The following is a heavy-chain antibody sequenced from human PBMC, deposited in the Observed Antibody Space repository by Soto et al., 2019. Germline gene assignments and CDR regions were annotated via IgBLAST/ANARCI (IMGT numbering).Heavy chain of an antibody. Sequence: PGGSLRLSCAASGFTFSGYDMSWIRQAPGKGLEWVSYISSSSSYTNYADSVKGRFTISRDNAKNSLYLQMNSLRAEDTAVYYCARNDFWSGYFPAPFDYWGQGTLVTVSS. D-gene: IGHD3-3*01. CDR1: GFTFSGYD. CDR3: ARNDFWSGYFPAPFDY. J-gene: IGHJ4*02. V-gene: IGHV3-11*06. CDR2: ISSSSSYT.